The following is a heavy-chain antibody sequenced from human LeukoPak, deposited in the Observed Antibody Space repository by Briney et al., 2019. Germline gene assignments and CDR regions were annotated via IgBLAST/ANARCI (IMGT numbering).Heavy chain of an antibody. Sequence: ASVKVSCKASGGTFSSYAISWVRQAPGQGLEWMGRIIPILGIANYAQKFQGRVTITADKSTSTAYMELSSLRSEDTAVYYCARGLSSFYDFWSGLDDAFDIWGQGTMVTVSS. D-gene: IGHD3-3*01. CDR3: ARGLSSFYDFWSGLDDAFDI. CDR2: IIPILGIA. V-gene: IGHV1-69*04. J-gene: IGHJ3*02. CDR1: GGTFSSYA.